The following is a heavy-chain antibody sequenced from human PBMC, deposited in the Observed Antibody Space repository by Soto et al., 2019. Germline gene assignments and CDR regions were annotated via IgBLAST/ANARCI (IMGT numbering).Heavy chain of an antibody. CDR3: ATTGRGDWNY. D-gene: IGHD1-1*01. V-gene: IGHV3-7*01. CDR1: GFSFSTYW. Sequence: PGGSLRLSCEASGFSFSTYWMSWVRQAPGKGLEWVATIKQDGSDKYYVDSVRGRFTISRDNAKNSLYLQVNSLRVDDTAMYYCATTGRGDWNYRGQGTPVTVSS. CDR2: IKQDGSDK. J-gene: IGHJ4*02.